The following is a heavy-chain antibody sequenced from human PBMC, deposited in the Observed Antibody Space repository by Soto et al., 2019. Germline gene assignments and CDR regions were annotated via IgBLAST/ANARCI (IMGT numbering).Heavy chain of an antibody. CDR2: IYHSGST. D-gene: IGHD3-22*01. CDR1: GGSISSGGYS. CDR3: ARGDYYDSSGYWHAFDI. J-gene: IGHJ3*02. V-gene: IGHV4-30-2*01. Sequence: QLQLQESGSGLVKPSQTLSLTCAVSGGSISSGGYSWSWIRQPPGEGLEWIGYIYHSGSTYYNPSLKSRVTISVDRSKNQFSLKLSSVTAADTAVYYCARGDYYDSSGYWHAFDIWGQGTMVTVSS.